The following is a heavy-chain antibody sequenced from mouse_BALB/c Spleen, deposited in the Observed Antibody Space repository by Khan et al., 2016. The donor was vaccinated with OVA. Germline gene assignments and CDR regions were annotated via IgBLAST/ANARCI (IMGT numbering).Heavy chain of an antibody. V-gene: IGHV9-3*02. CDR1: GFIFTNNG. CDR2: IKTKTGEP. J-gene: IGHJ3*01. Sequence: QIQLVQSGPELKKPGETVKISCKASGFIFTNNGMNWLKQAPGKGLKWMGWIKTKTGEPTYTEEFKGRFAFSLETSASTAYLKINNLKNEETATYCGARGSYDDYDATPYWGQGTLVTVSA. CDR3: ARGSYDDYDATPY. D-gene: IGHD2-4*01.